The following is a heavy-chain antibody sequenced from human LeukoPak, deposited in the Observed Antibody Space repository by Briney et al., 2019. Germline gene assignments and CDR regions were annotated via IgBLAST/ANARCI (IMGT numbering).Heavy chain of an antibody. V-gene: IGHV3-23*01. CDR3: AKGGARPKITMVRGAKDYYYGMDV. D-gene: IGHD3-10*01. Sequence: GGSLRLSCAASGFTFSSYDMSWLRQAPGKGLEWVSAISGSGGSTYYADSVKGRFTISRDNSKNTLYLQMNSLRAEDTAVYYCAKGGARPKITMVRGAKDYYYGMDVWGKGTTVTVSS. CDR2: ISGSGGST. CDR1: GFTFSSYD. J-gene: IGHJ6*04.